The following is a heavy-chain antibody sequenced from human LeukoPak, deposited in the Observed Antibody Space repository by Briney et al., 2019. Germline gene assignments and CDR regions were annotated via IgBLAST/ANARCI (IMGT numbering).Heavy chain of an antibody. CDR3: ARVKTSQSHAFDI. J-gene: IGHJ3*02. CDR1: GGSFSGYY. CDR2: INHSGST. Sequence: SETLSLTCAVYGGSFSGYYWSWIRQPPGKGLEWIGEINHSGSTNYNPSLKSRVTISVDTSKSQFSLKLSSVTAADTAVYYCARVKTSQSHAFDIWGQGTMVTVSS. V-gene: IGHV4-34*01.